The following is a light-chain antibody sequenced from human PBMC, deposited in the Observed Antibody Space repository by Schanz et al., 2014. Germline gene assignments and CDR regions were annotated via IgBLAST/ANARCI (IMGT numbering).Light chain of an antibody. Sequence: EIVLTQSPGTLSLSPGERATLSCRASQSVTSSYLAWYQQKPGQAPRLLIYDASNRATGIPARFSGSGSGTDFTLTISSLEPEDFAVYYCQQRSSWLGITFGQGTRLEIK. CDR1: QSVTSSY. V-gene: IGKV3D-20*02. CDR3: QQRSSWLGIT. J-gene: IGKJ5*01. CDR2: DAS.